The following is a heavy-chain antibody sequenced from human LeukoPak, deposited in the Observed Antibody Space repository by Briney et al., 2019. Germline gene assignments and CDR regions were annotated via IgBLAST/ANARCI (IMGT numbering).Heavy chain of an antibody. V-gene: IGHV4-30-2*01. Sequence: PSQTLSLTCTVSGGSISSGGYYWSWIRQPPGKGLEWIGYIYHSGSTYYNPSLKSRVTISVDRSKNQFSLKLSSVTAADAAVYHCARSPGPFDYWGQGTLVTVSS. CDR3: ARSPGPFDY. CDR2: IYHSGST. J-gene: IGHJ4*02. D-gene: IGHD3-10*01. CDR1: GGSISSGGYY.